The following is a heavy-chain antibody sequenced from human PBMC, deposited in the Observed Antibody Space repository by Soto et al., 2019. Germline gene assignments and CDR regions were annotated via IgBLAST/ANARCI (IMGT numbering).Heavy chain of an antibody. J-gene: IGHJ4*02. V-gene: IGHV3-53*04. CDR1: GFTVISNC. CDR3: ARARYSGYDYTDY. CDR2: IYSGGST. D-gene: IGHD5-12*01. Sequence: AGGSLRLSCAASGFTVISNCMSWVRQAPGKGLEWVSVIYSGGSTYYADSVKGRFTISKHNSKNTLYLQMNSLRAEDTAVYYCARARYSGYDYTDYWGQGTLLTVSS.